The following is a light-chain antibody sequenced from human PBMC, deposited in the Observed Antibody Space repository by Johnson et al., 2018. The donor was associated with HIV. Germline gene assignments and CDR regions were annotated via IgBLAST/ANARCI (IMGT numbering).Light chain of an antibody. CDR1: NSNIGNNY. Sequence: QAVLTQPPSVSAAPGQKVTISCSGTNSNIGNNYVSWYQQLPGTAPKLLIYDNNKRHSGIPDRFSGSKSGTSATLGNTGLQTGDEAYYYSATWDSRLSGYYVFGSGTRLTVL. CDR3: ATWDSRLSGYYV. CDR2: DNN. V-gene: IGLV1-51*01. J-gene: IGLJ1*01.